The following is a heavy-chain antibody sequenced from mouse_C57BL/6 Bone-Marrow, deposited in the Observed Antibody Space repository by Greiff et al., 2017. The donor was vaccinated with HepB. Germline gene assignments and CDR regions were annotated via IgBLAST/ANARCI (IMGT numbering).Heavy chain of an antibody. Sequence: VQLQQSGPELVKPGASVKISCKASGYTFTDYYINWVKQRPGQGLEWIGWIFPGSGSTYYNENFKGKATLTVDKSSSTAYMLLSSLTSEDSAVYFCARRFTTVVATRDYYAMDYWGQGTSVTVSS. CDR1: GYTFTDYY. V-gene: IGHV1-75*01. CDR3: ARRFTTVVATRDYYAMDY. D-gene: IGHD1-1*01. J-gene: IGHJ4*01. CDR2: IFPGSGST.